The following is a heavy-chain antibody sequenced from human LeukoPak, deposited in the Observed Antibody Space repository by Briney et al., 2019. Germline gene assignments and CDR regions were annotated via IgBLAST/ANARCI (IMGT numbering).Heavy chain of an antibody. CDR1: GDSISSSSYY. CDR3: ARLYSGVRSPDF. V-gene: IGHV4-39*01. D-gene: IGHD4-17*01. J-gene: IGHJ4*02. CDR2: IYYRGST. Sequence: PSETLSLTCTVSGDSISSSSYYWGWIRQPPGKGLEWIGSIYYRGSTYYNPSLKSRVAISVDTSKKQVSLKLSSVTAADTAMYYCARLYSGVRSPDFWGQGTLVTVSS.